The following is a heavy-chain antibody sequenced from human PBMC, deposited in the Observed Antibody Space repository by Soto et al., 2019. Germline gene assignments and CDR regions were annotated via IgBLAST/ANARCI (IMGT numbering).Heavy chain of an antibody. Sequence: GASVKVSCKASGYTFTTYGVSWVRQAPGQGLEWMGWINTYDVKTRYGKTFQDRITMTTDTSTSTAYMELSSLRSEDTAVYYCARDDDFWSGYYTRAHYYYGMDVWGQGTTVTVSS. V-gene: IGHV1-18*01. J-gene: IGHJ6*02. CDR2: INTYDVKT. CDR3: ARDDDFWSGYYTRAHYYYGMDV. CDR1: GYTFTTYG. D-gene: IGHD3-3*01.